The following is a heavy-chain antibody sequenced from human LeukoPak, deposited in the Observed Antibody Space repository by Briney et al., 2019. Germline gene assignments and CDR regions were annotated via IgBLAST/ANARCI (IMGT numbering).Heavy chain of an antibody. Sequence: SETLSLTCTVSGGSISSYYWSWIRQPPGKGLEWIGYIYYNGSTNYNPSLKSRVTISVDTSKNQFSLKLSSVTAADTAVYYCARGHCTNGVCYSYYFDYWGQGTLVTVSS. V-gene: IGHV4-59*08. CDR3: ARGHCTNGVCYSYYFDY. CDR2: IYYNGST. D-gene: IGHD2-8*01. J-gene: IGHJ4*02. CDR1: GGSISSYY.